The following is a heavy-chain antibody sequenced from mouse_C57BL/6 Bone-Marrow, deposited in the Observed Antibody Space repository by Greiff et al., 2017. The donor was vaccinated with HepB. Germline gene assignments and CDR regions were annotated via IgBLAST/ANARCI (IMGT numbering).Heavy chain of an antibody. CDR3: ARRHLDYYGSSYHWYFDV. V-gene: IGHV15-2*01. J-gene: IGHJ1*03. D-gene: IGHD1-1*01. CDR1: DSEVFPIAY. CDR2: ILPSIGRT. Sequence: QVQLKQSGSELRSPGSSVKLSCKDFDSEVFPIAYMSWVRQKPGHGFEWIGGILPSIGRTIYGEKFEDKATLDADTLSNTAYLELNSLTSEDSAIYYCARRHLDYYGSSYHWYFDVWGTGTTVTVSS.